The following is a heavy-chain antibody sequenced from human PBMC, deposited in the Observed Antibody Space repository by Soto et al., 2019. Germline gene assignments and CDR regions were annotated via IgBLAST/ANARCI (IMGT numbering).Heavy chain of an antibody. V-gene: IGHV3-23*01. CDR3: ARKLPYGNYYYYYMDV. CDR2: ISGSGGST. J-gene: IGHJ6*03. Sequence: GGSLRLSCAASGFTFSSYAMSWVRQAPGKGLEWVSAISGSGGSTYYAVSVKGRFTISRDNSKNTLYLQMNSLRAEDTAVYYCARKLPYGNYYYYYMDVWGKGTTVTVSS. CDR1: GFTFSSYA. D-gene: IGHD3-10*01.